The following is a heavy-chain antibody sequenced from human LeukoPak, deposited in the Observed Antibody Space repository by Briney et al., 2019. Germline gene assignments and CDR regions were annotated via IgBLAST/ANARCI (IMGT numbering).Heavy chain of an antibody. CDR2: ISGTGDNT. D-gene: IGHD6-6*01. CDR3: AKPYHSSSSITFDY. CDR1: GFTFFIYG. J-gene: IGHJ4*02. V-gene: IGHV3-23*01. Sequence: GGTLRLSCAASGFTFFIYGMTWVRQAPGKGLEWVSTISGTGDNTYYADSVKGRFTISRDNSKNTLYLQMNSLRAEDTAVYYCAKPYHSSSSITFDYWGQGTLVTVSS.